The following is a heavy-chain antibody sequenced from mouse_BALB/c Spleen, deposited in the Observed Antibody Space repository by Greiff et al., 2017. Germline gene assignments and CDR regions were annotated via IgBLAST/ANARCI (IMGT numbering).Heavy chain of an antibody. Sequence: EVQLVESGGGLVKPGGSLKLSCAASGFTFSDYYMYWVRQTPEKRLEWVATISDGGSYTYYPDSVKGRFTISRDNARNILYPQMSSLRSEDTAMYYCARGGNYRYDDYAMDYWGQGTSVTVSS. V-gene: IGHV5-4*02. CDR1: GFTFSDYY. CDR2: ISDGGSYT. D-gene: IGHD2-14*01. J-gene: IGHJ4*01. CDR3: ARGGNYRYDDYAMDY.